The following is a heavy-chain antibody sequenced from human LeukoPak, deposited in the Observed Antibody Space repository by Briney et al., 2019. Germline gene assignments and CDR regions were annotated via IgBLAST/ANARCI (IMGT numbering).Heavy chain of an antibody. Sequence: GGSLRLSCAASGFTFSRHWMSWVRQVPGRGLEWVANIKVDGSETYYVDSVKGRFTISRDNAQVSLYLQMNSLRAEDTAVYYCVRGGGNFDYWGQGILVTVSP. V-gene: IGHV3-7*05. D-gene: IGHD5-12*01. J-gene: IGHJ4*02. CDR1: GFTFSRHW. CDR3: VRGGGNFDY. CDR2: IKVDGSET.